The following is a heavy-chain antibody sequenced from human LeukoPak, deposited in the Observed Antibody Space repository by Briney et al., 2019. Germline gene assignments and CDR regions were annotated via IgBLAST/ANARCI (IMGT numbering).Heavy chain of an antibody. Sequence: GGSLRLSCAASGFTFSSYSMNWVRQAPGKGLEWVSSISSSSSYINYADSVKGRFTISRDNAKNSLYLQMNSLRAEDTAVYYCARGRSGSYFSLGDFAYWGQGPLVTVSS. CDR3: ARGRSGSYFSLGDFAY. CDR2: ISSSSSYI. J-gene: IGHJ4*02. D-gene: IGHD1-26*01. CDR1: GFTFSSYS. V-gene: IGHV3-21*01.